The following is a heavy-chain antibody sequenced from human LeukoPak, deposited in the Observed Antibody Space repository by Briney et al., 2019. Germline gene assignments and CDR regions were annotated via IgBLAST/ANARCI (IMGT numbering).Heavy chain of an antibody. V-gene: IGHV4-34*01. Sequence: SETLSLTCAVYCGSFSGYYWSWIRQPPGKGLEWIGEINHSGSTNYNPSLKSRVTISVDKSKNQFSLKLSSVTAADTAVYYCARSYYDSSGYYSDAFDIWGQGTMVTVSS. J-gene: IGHJ3*02. D-gene: IGHD3-22*01. CDR1: CGSFSGYY. CDR2: INHSGST. CDR3: ARSYYDSSGYYSDAFDI.